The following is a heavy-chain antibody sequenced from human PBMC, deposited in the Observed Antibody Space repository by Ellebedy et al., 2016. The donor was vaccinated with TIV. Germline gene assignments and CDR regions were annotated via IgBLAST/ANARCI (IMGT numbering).Heavy chain of an antibody. CDR1: GFTFSNYA. CDR3: VKEFPYYYYMDV. CDR2: ITGNGHST. D-gene: IGHD2-21*01. V-gene: IGHV3-43*02. J-gene: IGHJ6*03. Sequence: GGSLRLSXAASGFTFSNYALNWVRQAPGKGLEWVSSITGNGHSTYYADSVKGRFTISRDNNNNSLYLQMNSLRTEDTALYYCVKEFPYYYYMDVWGKGTTVTVSS.